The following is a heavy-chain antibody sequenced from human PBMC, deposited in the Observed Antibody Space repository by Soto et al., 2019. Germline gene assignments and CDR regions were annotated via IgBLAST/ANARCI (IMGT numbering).Heavy chain of an antibody. CDR2: IYFTGNT. V-gene: IGHV4-39*01. D-gene: IGHD6-25*01. J-gene: IGHJ5*02. CDR1: GGSITSSSHF. Sequence: SETLSLTCTASGGSITSSSHFWGWVRQPPGEGLEWIGTIYFTGNTYYTPSLKSRLTMSIDTSKNEFSLRLNSVTAADTAVYYCAGQTFTIAAASYGRSNWFDPWGPGTLVTVSS. CDR3: AGQTFTIAAASYGRSNWFDP.